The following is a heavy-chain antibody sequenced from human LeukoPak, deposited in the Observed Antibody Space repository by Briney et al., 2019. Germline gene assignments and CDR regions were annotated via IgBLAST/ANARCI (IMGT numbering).Heavy chain of an antibody. CDR3: ARDQSSVAGTTYNWFDP. Sequence: GGSLRLSCLASGFTVSSTYMSWVRQAPGKGLEWVSGISGSGDSTYYADSVKGRFTISRDNSKNTLYLQMNSLRAEDTAVYYCARDQSSVAGTTYNWFDPWGQGTLVTVSS. D-gene: IGHD6-19*01. J-gene: IGHJ5*02. CDR2: ISGSGDST. V-gene: IGHV3-23*01. CDR1: GFTVSSTY.